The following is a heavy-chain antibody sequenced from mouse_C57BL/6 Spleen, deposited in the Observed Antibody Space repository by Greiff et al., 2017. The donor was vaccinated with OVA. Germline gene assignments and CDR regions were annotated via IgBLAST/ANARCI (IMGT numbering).Heavy chain of an antibody. D-gene: IGHD1-1*01. V-gene: IGHV1-64*01. J-gene: IGHJ3*01. Sequence: QVQLQQPGAELVKPGASVKLSCKASGYTFTSYWMHWVKQRPGQGLEWIGMIHPNSGSTNYNEKFKSKATLTADKSSSTAYMQLSSLTSEDSAVYYCARSYYYGSSEGFAYWGQGTLVTVSA. CDR1: GYTFTSYW. CDR2: IHPNSGST. CDR3: ARSYYYGSSEGFAY.